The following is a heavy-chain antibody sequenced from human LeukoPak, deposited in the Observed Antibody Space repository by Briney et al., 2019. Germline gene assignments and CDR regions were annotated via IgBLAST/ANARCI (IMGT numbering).Heavy chain of an antibody. V-gene: IGHV3-21*01. D-gene: IGHD2-15*01. J-gene: IGHJ3*02. CDR1: GFTFSSYS. CDR3: AREWGYCSGGSCRDDAFDI. CDR2: ISSNSSYI. Sequence: GGSLRLSCAASGFTFSSYSMHWVRQAPGKGLEWVSSISSNSSYIYYADSVKGRFTISRDNAKNSLYLQMNSLRAEDTAVYYRAREWGYCSGGSCRDDAFDIWGQGTMVTVSS.